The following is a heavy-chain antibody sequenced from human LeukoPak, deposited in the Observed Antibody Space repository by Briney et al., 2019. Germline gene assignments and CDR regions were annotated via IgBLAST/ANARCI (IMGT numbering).Heavy chain of an antibody. CDR1: GFTFSYFW. Sequence: GGSLRLSCAASGFTFSYFWMHWFRQTPGKGLVWVSCINTDGSYSSYADSVKGRFTISRDNVRNTLYLQMNSLRAEDTAVYYCARGGPIYCSGDSRYPGDYWGQGTLVTVSS. CDR3: ARGGPIYCSGDSRYPGDY. V-gene: IGHV3-74*01. J-gene: IGHJ4*02. D-gene: IGHD2-15*01. CDR2: INTDGSYS.